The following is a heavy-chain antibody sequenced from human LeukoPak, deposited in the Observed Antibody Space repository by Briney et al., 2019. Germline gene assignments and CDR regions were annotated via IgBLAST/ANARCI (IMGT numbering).Heavy chain of an antibody. Sequence: PGGSLRRSCAASGFTFSSYSMNWVRQAPGKGLEWVSSISSSSSYIYYADSVKGRFTISRDNAKNSLYLQMNSLRAEDTAVYYCARGTGSNYYGSGSQDYWGQGTLVTVSS. CDR3: ARGTGSNYYGSGSQDY. V-gene: IGHV3-21*01. J-gene: IGHJ4*02. CDR1: GFTFSSYS. D-gene: IGHD3-10*01. CDR2: ISSSSSYI.